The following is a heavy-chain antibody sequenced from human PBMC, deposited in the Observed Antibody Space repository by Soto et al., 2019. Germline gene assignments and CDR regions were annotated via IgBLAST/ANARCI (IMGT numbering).Heavy chain of an antibody. D-gene: IGHD3-10*01. J-gene: IGHJ4*02. CDR2: IKSKTDGGTT. CDR3: TTDNGVWFGEFPVF. CDR1: GFTFSNAW. V-gene: IGHV3-15*07. Sequence: GGSLRLSCAASGFTFSNAWMNWVRQAPGKGLEWVGRIKSKTDGGTTDYAAPVKGRFTISRDDSKNTLYLQMNSLKTEDTAVYYCTTDNGVWFGEFPVFWGQGTLVTVSS.